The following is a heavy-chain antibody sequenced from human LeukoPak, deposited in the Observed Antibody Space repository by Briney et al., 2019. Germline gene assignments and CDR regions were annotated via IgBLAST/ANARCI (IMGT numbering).Heavy chain of an antibody. V-gene: IGHV3-30-3*01. Sequence: PGGSLRLSCAASGFTFSSYAMHWVRQAPGKGLEWVAVISYDGSNKYYADSVKGRFTISRDNAKNTLYLQMNSLRAEDTAVYYCARGRLTSNWYYFDYWGQGTLVTVSS. CDR1: GFTFSSYA. J-gene: IGHJ4*02. CDR2: ISYDGSNK. CDR3: ARGRLTSNWYYFDY. D-gene: IGHD1-20*01.